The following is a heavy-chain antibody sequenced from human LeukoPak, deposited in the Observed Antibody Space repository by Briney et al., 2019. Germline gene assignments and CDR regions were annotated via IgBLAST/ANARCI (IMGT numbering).Heavy chain of an antibody. V-gene: IGHV3-33*06. J-gene: IGHJ4*02. CDR1: GFTFSSYG. CDR2: IWNDGVNK. D-gene: IGHD2-2*02. CDR3: AKDLGYRSSTTCYTGIDY. Sequence: PGGSLRLSCAASGFTFSSYGMHWVRQAPGKGLEWVALIWNDGVNKYYADSVKGRFTISRDNSKNTLYLQMSSLRAEDTAVYYCAKDLGYRSSTTCYTGIDYWGQGTLVTVSS.